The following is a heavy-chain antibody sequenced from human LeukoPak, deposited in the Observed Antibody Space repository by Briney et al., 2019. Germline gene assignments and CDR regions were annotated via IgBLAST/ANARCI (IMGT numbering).Heavy chain of an antibody. Sequence: GGSLRLYYEVSGFTFSRSWMHWVRQAPGKGLVWVSRINTDGSRTVYADSVRGRFTISRDNAKNTMYLQMYSLRAEDTAVYYCTRGGLDPVDYWGQGTLVTVSS. CDR3: TRGGLDPVDY. CDR1: GFTFSRSW. J-gene: IGHJ4*02. CDR2: INTDGSRT. D-gene: IGHD6-19*01. V-gene: IGHV3-74*01.